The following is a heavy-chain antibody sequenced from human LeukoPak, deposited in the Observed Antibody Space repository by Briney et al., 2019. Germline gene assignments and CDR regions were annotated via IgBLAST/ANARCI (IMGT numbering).Heavy chain of an antibody. CDR1: GGTFSSYA. V-gene: IGHV1-69*13. CDR3: ARESGRNYGDSIDY. J-gene: IGHJ4*02. Sequence: GASVKVSCKASGGTFSSYAISWVRQAPGQGLEWMGGIIPIFGTANYAQKFQGRVTITADESTSTAYMELSSLRSEDTAVYYCARESGRNYGDSIDYWGQGTLVTVSS. D-gene: IGHD4-17*01. CDR2: IIPIFGTA.